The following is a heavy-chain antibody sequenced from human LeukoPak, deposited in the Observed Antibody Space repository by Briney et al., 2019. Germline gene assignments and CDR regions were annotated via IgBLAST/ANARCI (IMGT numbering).Heavy chain of an antibody. J-gene: IGHJ4*02. CDR1: GFTFSSYS. V-gene: IGHV3-21*01. Sequence: GGSLRLSCAASGFTFSSYSMNWVRQAPGKGLEWVSSISSSSSYIYYADSVKGRFTISRDNAKDSLYLQMNSLRAEDTAVYYCASRARTACSGGSCYAVWGQGTLVTVSS. CDR3: ASRARTACSGGSCYAV. CDR2: ISSSSSYI. D-gene: IGHD2-15*01.